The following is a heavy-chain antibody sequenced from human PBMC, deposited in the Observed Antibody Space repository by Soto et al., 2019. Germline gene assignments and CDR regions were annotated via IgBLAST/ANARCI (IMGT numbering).Heavy chain of an antibody. D-gene: IGHD3-10*01. CDR1: GFTFSSYS. CDR3: ARAVLWFGESYFDY. Sequence: PGGSLILSCAASGFTFSSYSRNWVRQAPGKGLVWVSRINSDGSSTSYADSVKGRFTISRDNAKNTLYLQMNSLRAEDTAVYYCARAVLWFGESYFDYWGQGTLVTVSS. V-gene: IGHV3-74*01. CDR2: INSDGSST. J-gene: IGHJ4*02.